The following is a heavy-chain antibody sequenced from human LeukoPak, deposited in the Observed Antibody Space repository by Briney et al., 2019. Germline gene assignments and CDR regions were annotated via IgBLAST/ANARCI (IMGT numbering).Heavy chain of an antibody. V-gene: IGHV5-51*01. Sequence: GESLKISCRGSGYSFTSYWIGWVRQMPGKGLEWMGIIYPGDSDTRYSPSFQGQVTISADKSISTAYLQWSSLKASDTAMYYCARSKGYCSGGTCYWYFDLWGRGTLVTVSS. CDR2: IYPGDSDT. CDR3: ARSKGYCSGGTCYWYFDL. CDR1: GYSFTSYW. J-gene: IGHJ2*01. D-gene: IGHD2-15*01.